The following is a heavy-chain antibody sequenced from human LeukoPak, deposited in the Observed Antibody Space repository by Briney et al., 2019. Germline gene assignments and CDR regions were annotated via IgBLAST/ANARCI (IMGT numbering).Heavy chain of an antibody. CDR2: INPKSGGT. CDR1: GYTFTGYY. D-gene: IGHD4-17*01. CDR3: AGEGDYRSLGAFDI. Sequence: ASVKVSCRASGYTFTGYYMHWVGQAPGQGLEGMGWINPKSGGTDYAQKFQGRVTMTRDTSISTAYMELSRPRADDTDVYYCAGEGDYRSLGAFDIWGQVTMVTVSS. V-gene: IGHV1-2*02. J-gene: IGHJ3*02.